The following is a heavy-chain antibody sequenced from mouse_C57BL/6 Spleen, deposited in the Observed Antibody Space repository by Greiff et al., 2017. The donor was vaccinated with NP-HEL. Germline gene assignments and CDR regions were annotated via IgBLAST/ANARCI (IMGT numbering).Heavy chain of an antibody. CDR2: IYPSDSET. CDR3: ARRGDYDGNY. Sequence: QVQLQQPGAELVRPGSSVKLSCKASGYTFTSYWMDWVKQRPGQGLEWIGNIYPSDSETHYNQKFKDKATLTVDKSSSTAYMQLSSLTSEDSAVYYCARRGDYDGNYWGQGTSVTVSS. J-gene: IGHJ4*01. D-gene: IGHD2-4*01. CDR1: GYTFTSYW. V-gene: IGHV1-61*01.